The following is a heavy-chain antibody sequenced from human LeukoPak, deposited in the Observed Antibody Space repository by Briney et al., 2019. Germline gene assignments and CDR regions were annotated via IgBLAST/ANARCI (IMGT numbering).Heavy chain of an antibody. J-gene: IGHJ4*02. CDR1: GFTFTSYA. CDR3: ARRAGAYSHPYDY. Sequence: PGGSLRLSCAASGFTFTSYAMSWVRQARGKGLECVSAISGMGGSTYYADYVKGRFTISRDNSKNTLYLQMNRLRAEDTAVYYCARRAGAYSHPYDYWGQGTLVTVSS. V-gene: IGHV3-23*01. CDR2: ISGMGGST. D-gene: IGHD4/OR15-4a*01.